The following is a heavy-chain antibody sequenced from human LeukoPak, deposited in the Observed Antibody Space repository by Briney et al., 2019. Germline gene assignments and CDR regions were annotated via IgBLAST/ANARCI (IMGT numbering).Heavy chain of an antibody. J-gene: IGHJ4*02. V-gene: IGHV4-4*07. D-gene: IGHD3-22*01. CDR2: IHSTGST. Sequence: PSETLSLTCTVSGGSISSNYWSWIRQPAGKGLDWIGRIHSTGSTNYNPSLKSRVSISLDESKNQFSVKLTSVTAADTAVYYCAGGSNGYYYPFGYWGQGALVTVSS. CDR1: GGSISSNY. CDR3: AGGSNGYYYPFGY.